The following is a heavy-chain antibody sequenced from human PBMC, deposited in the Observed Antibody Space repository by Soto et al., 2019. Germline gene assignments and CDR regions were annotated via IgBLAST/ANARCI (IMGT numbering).Heavy chain of an antibody. D-gene: IGHD3-22*01. CDR1: GGTFSSYA. V-gene: IGHV1-69*13. CDR3: ARAYDSSGYTPHYYYYYGMDV. J-gene: IGHJ6*02. CDR2: IIPIFGTA. Sequence: ASVKVSCKASGGTFSSYAISWVRQAPGQGLEWMGGIIPIFGTANYAQKFQGRVTITADESTSTAYMELSSLRSEDTAVYYCARAYDSSGYTPHYYYYYGMDVCGQGTTVTVSS.